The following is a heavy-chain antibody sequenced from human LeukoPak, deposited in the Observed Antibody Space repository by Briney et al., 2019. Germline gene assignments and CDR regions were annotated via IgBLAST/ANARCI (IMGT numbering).Heavy chain of an antibody. CDR2: IYPGDSDT. Sequence: GESLKISCKGSGYSFTSYWIGWVRQMPGKGLEWMGIIYPGDSDTRYSPSFQGQVTISADKSISTAYLQWSSLKASDTAMYYCARNVRGRRDGYNFFRWFDPWGQGTLVTVSS. D-gene: IGHD5-12*01. J-gene: IGHJ5*02. CDR1: GYSFTSYW. V-gene: IGHV5-51*01. CDR3: ARNVRGRRDGYNFFRWFDP.